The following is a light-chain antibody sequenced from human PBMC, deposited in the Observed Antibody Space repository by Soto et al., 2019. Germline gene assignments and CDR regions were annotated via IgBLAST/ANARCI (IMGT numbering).Light chain of an antibody. CDR3: QQYGSSPRT. Sequence: ENVLTQSPGTLSLSPGERATLFCRTIQSVSSSYLAWYQQKPGQAPRLLIYGASSRATGIPDRFSGSGSGTDFTLTISRLEPEDFAVYYCQQYGSSPRTFGQGTKVDIK. CDR1: QSVSSSY. CDR2: GAS. J-gene: IGKJ1*01. V-gene: IGKV3-20*01.